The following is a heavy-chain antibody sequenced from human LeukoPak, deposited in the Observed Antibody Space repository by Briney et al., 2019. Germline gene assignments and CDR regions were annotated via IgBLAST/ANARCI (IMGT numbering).Heavy chain of an antibody. V-gene: IGHV4-39*07. CDR1: GGSISSSSYY. CDR2: IYYSGST. CDR3: AREGAERFGVPAGGYYYYYMDV. Sequence: SETLSLTCTVSGGSISSSSYYWGWLRQPPGKGLEWIGSIYYSGSTYYNPSLKSRVTISEDTSKNPVSLKLSSVTAADTAVYYCAREGAERFGVPAGGYYYYYMDVWGKGTTVTVSS. J-gene: IGHJ6*03. D-gene: IGHD2-2*01.